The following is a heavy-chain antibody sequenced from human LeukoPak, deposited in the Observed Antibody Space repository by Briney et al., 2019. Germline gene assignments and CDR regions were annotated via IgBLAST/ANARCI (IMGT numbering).Heavy chain of an antibody. V-gene: IGHV1-18*01. J-gene: IGHJ5*02. D-gene: IGHD2-21*02. CDR3: ARDYCTRGGDCYKEDLFDP. Sequence: ASVTVSFKASGYTFSIYGISWVRQAPGQGLEWMAWISPYDGDTNYAQNFEGRVTMTTETSTSTAYMELRSLRSDDTAIYYCARDYCTRGGDCYKEDLFDPWGQGTLVTVSS. CDR2: ISPYDGDT. CDR1: GYTFSIYG.